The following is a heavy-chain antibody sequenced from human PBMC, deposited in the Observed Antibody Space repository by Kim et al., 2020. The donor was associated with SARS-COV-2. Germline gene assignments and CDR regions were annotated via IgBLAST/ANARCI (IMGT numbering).Heavy chain of an antibody. CDR1: GGSISSSSYY. Sequence: SETLSLTCTVSGGSISSSSYYWGWIRQPPGKGLVGIRTIDYSGSTYYNPALKSLVTISIDTSKNQFSLKLSSVTAADTAVYYCATYYYDSSVYYGFDIWGQGTLVTVSS. J-gene: IGHJ3*02. CDR2: IDYSGST. CDR3: ATYYYDSSVYYGFDI. V-gene: IGHV4-39*07. D-gene: IGHD3-22*01.